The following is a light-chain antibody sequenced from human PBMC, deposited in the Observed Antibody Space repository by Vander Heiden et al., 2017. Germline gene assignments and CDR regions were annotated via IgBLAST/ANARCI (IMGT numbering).Light chain of an antibody. CDR3: QVWDSSSDLVV. CDR2: DDS. CDR1: NIGSKS. Sequence: YVLTQPPSVSVAPGQTARITCGGNNIGSKSVHWYQQKPGQPPVLVVYDDSDRPSGIPERFSGSNSGNTATLTISRVEAGDEADYYCQVWDSSSDLVVFGGGTKLTVL. J-gene: IGLJ2*01. V-gene: IGLV3-21*02.